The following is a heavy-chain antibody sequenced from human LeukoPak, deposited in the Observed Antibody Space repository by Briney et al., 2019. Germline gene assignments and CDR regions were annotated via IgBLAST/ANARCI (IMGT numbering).Heavy chain of an antibody. J-gene: IGHJ6*03. Sequence: SETLSLTCAVYSGSFSGYYWSWIRQPPGKGLEWIGEINHSGSTNYNPSLKSRVTISVDTSKNQFSLKLSSVTAADTAVYYCARKRPYYKYYMDVWGKGTTVTVSS. CDR2: INHSGST. V-gene: IGHV4-34*01. CDR3: ARKRPYYKYYMDV. CDR1: SGSFSGYY.